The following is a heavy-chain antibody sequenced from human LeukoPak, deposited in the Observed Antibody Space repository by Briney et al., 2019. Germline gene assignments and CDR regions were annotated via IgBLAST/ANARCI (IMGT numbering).Heavy chain of an antibody. D-gene: IGHD5-24*01. CDR3: ARRRWLQSLDYGLDV. CDR2: IDWDDDL. J-gene: IGHJ6*02. V-gene: IGHV2-70*11. CDR1: GFSLTTSGMC. Sequence: ASGPALVKPTQTLTLTCTFSGFSLTTSGMCVSWIRQPPGKALEWLARIDWDDDLYYSTSLKTRLSISKDTSRNQVVLTMTNMDPVDTATYYCARRRWLQSLDYGLDVWGQGITVTVSS.